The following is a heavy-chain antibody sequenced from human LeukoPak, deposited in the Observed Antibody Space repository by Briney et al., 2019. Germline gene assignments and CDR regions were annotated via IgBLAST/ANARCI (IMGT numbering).Heavy chain of an antibody. CDR3: ATVSSGWYLGAFDI. J-gene: IGHJ3*02. Sequence: ASVKVSCKVSGYTLTELSMHWVRQAPGEGLEWVGGFDLEDGETIYAQKFQGRVTMTEDTSTDTAYMELSSLRSEDTAVYYCATVSSGWYLGAFDIWGQGTMVTVSS. CDR2: FDLEDGET. CDR1: GYTLTELS. V-gene: IGHV1-24*01. D-gene: IGHD6-19*01.